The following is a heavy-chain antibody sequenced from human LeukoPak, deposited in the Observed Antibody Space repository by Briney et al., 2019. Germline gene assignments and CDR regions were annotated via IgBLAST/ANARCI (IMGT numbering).Heavy chain of an antibody. CDR3: ASGTGAFDI. CDR1: GGSFSGYY. V-gene: IGHV4-34*01. J-gene: IGHJ3*02. CDR2: IHPSGSP. Sequence: PSETLSLTCGVYGGSFSGYYWSWIRQPPGKGLEWIGEIHPSGSPSYNPSLESRVTISVDTSKNQFSLKLSSVTAADTAVYYCASGTGAFDIWGQGTMVTVSS.